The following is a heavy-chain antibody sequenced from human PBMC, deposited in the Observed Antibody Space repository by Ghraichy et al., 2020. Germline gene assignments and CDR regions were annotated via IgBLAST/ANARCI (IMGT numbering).Heavy chain of an antibody. CDR1: GGSISSSSYY. D-gene: IGHD3-3*01. CDR3: ASSGGQSNYDFWSGYYSDY. J-gene: IGHJ4*02. V-gene: IGHV4-39*07. Sequence: SETLSLTCTVSGGSISSSSYYWGWIRRPPGKGLEWIGSIYYSGSTYYNPSLKSRVTISVDTSKNQFSLKLSSVTAADTAVYYCASSGGQSNYDFWSGYYSDYWGQGTLVTVSS. CDR2: IYYSGST.